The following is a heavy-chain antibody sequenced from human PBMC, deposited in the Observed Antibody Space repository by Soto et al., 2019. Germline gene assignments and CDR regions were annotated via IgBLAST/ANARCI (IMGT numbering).Heavy chain of an antibody. V-gene: IGHV4-59*01. J-gene: IGHJ4*02. CDR3: ARASGIAVAAIDY. CDR2: IYYSGST. Sequence: SETLSLTCTVSGGSISSYYWSWIRQPPGKGLEWIGYIYYSGSTNYNPSLKSRVTISVDTSKNQFSLKLSSVTAADTAVYYCARASGIAVAAIDYWGQGTLVTVSS. CDR1: GGSISSYY. D-gene: IGHD6-19*01.